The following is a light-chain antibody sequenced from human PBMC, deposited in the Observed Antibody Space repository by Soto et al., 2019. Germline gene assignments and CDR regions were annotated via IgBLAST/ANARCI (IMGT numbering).Light chain of an antibody. CDR3: TSYTDSRTYV. CDR1: SSDVGGYNY. V-gene: IGLV2-14*01. CDR2: EVN. Sequence: QSALTQHASVSGSPGQSITISCTGASSDVGGYNYVSWYQQHPGKAPKLMIYEVNNRPSGVSNRFSGSKSGNTASLAISGLQAEDEADYYCTSYTDSRTYVFGSGTKVTVL. J-gene: IGLJ1*01.